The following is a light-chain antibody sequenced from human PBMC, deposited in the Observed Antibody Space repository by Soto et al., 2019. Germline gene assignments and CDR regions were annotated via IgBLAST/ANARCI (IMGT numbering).Light chain of an antibody. J-gene: IGLJ1*01. CDR3: CSYAGSPYV. V-gene: IGLV2-23*01. CDR1: SSDVGSYNL. Sequence: QPVLAQPASVSGSPGQSITISCTGTSSDVGSYNLVSWYQQHPGKAPKLMIYEGSKRPSGVSNRFSGSKSGNTASLTISGLQAEDEADYYCCSYAGSPYVFGTGTKVT. CDR2: EGS.